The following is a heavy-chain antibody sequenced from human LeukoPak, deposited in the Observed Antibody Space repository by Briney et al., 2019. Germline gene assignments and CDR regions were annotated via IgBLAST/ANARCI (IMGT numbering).Heavy chain of an antibody. V-gene: IGHV3-72*01. CDR3: ARAPNSGTLGEEY. CDR2: IRNKANIYTT. J-gene: IGHJ4*02. D-gene: IGHD1-26*01. Sequence: GGSLRLSCAASGFTFSDHYMDWVRQAPGKGLEWVGRIRNKANIYTTEYTASVKGRFTISRDDSKNSLYLQMNSLKTEDTAVYYCARAPNSGTLGEEYWGQGTLVTVSS. CDR1: GFTFSDHY.